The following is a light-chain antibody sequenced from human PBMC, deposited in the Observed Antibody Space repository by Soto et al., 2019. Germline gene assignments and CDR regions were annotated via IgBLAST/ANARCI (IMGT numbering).Light chain of an antibody. CDR1: QSLNDN. CDR3: QQRSNWPELT. CDR2: DAS. J-gene: IGKJ4*01. Sequence: EIVMTQSPATLSVSPGERATLSCRASQSLNDNLAWYQQKPGQAPRLLIYDASNRATGIPARFSGSGSGTDFTLTISSLEPEDFAVYYCQQRSNWPELTFGGGTKVDIK. V-gene: IGKV3-11*01.